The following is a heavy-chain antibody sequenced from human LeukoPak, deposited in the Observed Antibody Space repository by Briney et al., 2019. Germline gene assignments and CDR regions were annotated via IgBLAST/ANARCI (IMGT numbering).Heavy chain of an antibody. J-gene: IGHJ3*02. CDR1: GYTFTNYG. D-gene: IGHD5-12*01. CDR3: ARTDIVATADAFDI. CDR2: INPNSGGT. Sequence: ASVKVSCKASGYTFTNYGISWVRQAPGQGLEWMGWINPNSGGTNYAQKFQGRVTMTRDTSISTAYMELSRLRSDDTAVYYCARTDIVATADAFDIWGQGTMVTVSS. V-gene: IGHV1-2*02.